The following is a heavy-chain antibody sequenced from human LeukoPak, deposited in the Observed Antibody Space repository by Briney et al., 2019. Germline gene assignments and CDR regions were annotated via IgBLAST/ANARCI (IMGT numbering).Heavy chain of an antibody. J-gene: IGHJ4*02. CDR3: AGTVSWGAYFDY. CDR1: GGSISGFY. D-gene: IGHD3-16*01. Sequence: SETLSLTCTVSGGSISGFYWSWIRQPPGKGLEWIGYIYHSGSTNYNPSLKSRVTLSVDTSKNQFSLRLSSVTAADTAVYYCAGTVSWGAYFDYWGQGTLVTVSS. V-gene: IGHV4-59*08. CDR2: IYHSGST.